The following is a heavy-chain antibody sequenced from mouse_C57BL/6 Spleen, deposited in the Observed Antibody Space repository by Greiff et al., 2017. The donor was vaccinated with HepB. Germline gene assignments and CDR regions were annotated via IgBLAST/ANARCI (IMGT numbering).Heavy chain of an antibody. Sequence: EVQLVESGGGLVKPGGSLKLSCAASGFTFSSYAMSWVRQTPEKRLEWVATISDGGSYTYYPDNVKGRFTISRDNAKNNLYLQMSHLKSEDTAMYYCARGLGRLYFDYWGQGTTLTVSS. D-gene: IGHD4-1*01. CDR1: GFTFSSYA. CDR3: ARGLGRLYFDY. V-gene: IGHV5-4*01. J-gene: IGHJ2*01. CDR2: ISDGGSYT.